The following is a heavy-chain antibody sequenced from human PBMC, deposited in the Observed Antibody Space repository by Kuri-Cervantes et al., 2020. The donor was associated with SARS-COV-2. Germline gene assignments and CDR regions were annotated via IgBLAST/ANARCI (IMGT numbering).Heavy chain of an antibody. CDR3: ARDGGYCTLTTCYSYWYFDL. Sequence: GESLKISCAASGLTFRSYSMNWVRQSPGKGLEWVASITSDSRYIYYAGSVKGRFTISRDNAKNSLYLEMNSLRAKDTAVYYCARDGGYCTLTTCYSYWYFDLWGRGTLVTVSS. CDR2: ITSDSRYI. CDR1: GLTFRSYS. V-gene: IGHV3-21*01. D-gene: IGHD2-2*01. J-gene: IGHJ2*01.